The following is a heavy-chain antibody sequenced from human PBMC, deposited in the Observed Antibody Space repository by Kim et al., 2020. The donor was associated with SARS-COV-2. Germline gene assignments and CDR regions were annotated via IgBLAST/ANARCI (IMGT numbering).Heavy chain of an antibody. J-gene: IGHJ6*02. D-gene: IGHD1-26*01. Sequence: GGSLRLSCAASGFTFSSYAMHWVRQAPGKGLEWVAVISYDGSNKYYVDSVKGRFTISRDNSKNTLYLQMNSLRAEDTAVYYCARVMGATVSYYYYGMDVWGQGTTVTVSS. V-gene: IGHV3-30*04. CDR2: ISYDGSNK. CDR3: ARVMGATVSYYYYGMDV. CDR1: GFTFSSYA.